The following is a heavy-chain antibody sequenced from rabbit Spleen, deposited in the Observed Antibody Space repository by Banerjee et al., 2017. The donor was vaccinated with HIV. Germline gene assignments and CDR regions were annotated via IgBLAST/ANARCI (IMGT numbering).Heavy chain of an antibody. D-gene: IGHD3-1*01. J-gene: IGHJ4*01. CDR1: GFTISNYW. CDR2: IYANSDST. Sequence: QEQLEESGGRLVQPGGSLTLSCKAYGFTISNYWMNWVRQAPGKGLEWIGCIYANSDSTNYATWAKGRFTISKVSSTTVTLQMTSLTVADTATYWCARAANTIGYSSGLWGPGTLVTVS. V-gene: IGHV1S45*01. CDR3: ARAANTIGYSSGL.